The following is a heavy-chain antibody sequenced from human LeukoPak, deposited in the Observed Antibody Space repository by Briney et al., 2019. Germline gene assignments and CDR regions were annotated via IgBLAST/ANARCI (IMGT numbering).Heavy chain of an antibody. Sequence: GRSLRLSCAASGFTFDDYAMPWVRQAPGKGLEWVSGISWNSGSIGYADSVKGRFTISRDNAKNSLYLQMNSLRAEDTALYYCARGEDPNCSGGSCYLFDYWGQGTLVTVSS. J-gene: IGHJ4*02. D-gene: IGHD2-15*01. V-gene: IGHV3-9*01. CDR3: ARGEDPNCSGGSCYLFDY. CDR2: ISWNSGSI. CDR1: GFTFDDYA.